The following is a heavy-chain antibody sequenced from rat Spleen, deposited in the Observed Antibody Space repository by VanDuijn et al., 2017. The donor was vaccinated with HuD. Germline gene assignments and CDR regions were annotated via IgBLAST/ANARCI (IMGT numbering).Heavy chain of an antibody. D-gene: IGHD1-1*01. J-gene: IGHJ4*01. V-gene: IGHV5S13*01. CDR3: ARHVSYCPEA. CDR1: GFIFSDHY. CDR2: ISTGGDNT. Sequence: EVQLVESDGGLVQPGRSLKLSCAASGFIFSDHYVAWVRQAPTKGLEWVATISTGGDNTDYRDSVKGRFTASRDDAKNTQYLQMDSLRSEDTAIYYCARHVSYCPEAWGQGASVTVSS.